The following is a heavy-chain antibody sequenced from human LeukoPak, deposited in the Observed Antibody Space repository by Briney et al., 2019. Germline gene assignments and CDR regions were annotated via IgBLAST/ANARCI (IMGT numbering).Heavy chain of an antibody. Sequence: SEPLSLTCSVSGGSIRNYYWTWIRQPPGKGLEWIGYIFYSGSTNYNPSLKSRVTISLDTSKNHFSLKLNSVTAADTAVYYCASSSSGSYYNGFDIWGQGTMVTVAS. CDR1: GGSIRNYY. CDR2: IFYSGST. V-gene: IGHV4-59*01. CDR3: ASSSSGSYYNGFDI. J-gene: IGHJ3*02. D-gene: IGHD3-10*01.